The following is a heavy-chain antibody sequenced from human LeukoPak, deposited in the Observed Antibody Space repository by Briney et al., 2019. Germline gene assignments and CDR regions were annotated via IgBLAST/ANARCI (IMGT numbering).Heavy chain of an antibody. CDR3: AKTGGSYYSGFDP. Sequence: PWGSLRLSCAASGFTFSSYGMHWGRQAPGKGLGRVSFIRYDGSKKYYADSLQSRCTTSTDNSKNTLYLQMNSLRDEETGVYYCAKTGGSYYSGFDPWGQGTLVTVSS. V-gene: IGHV3-30*02. D-gene: IGHD1-26*01. CDR1: GFTFSSYG. CDR2: IRYDGSKK. J-gene: IGHJ5*02.